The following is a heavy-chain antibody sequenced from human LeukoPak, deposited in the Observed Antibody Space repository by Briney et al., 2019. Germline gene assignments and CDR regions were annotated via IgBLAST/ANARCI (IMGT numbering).Heavy chain of an antibody. Sequence: SETLSLTCTVSGGSISSYYWSWIRQPPGKGLEWIGYIYYSGSTNYNPSLKSRVTMSVDTSKNQFSLRLSSVTAADTAVYYCALGVGETTVDYWGQGTLVAVSS. CDR2: IYYSGST. D-gene: IGHD1-26*01. V-gene: IGHV4-59*01. CDR1: GGSISSYY. J-gene: IGHJ4*02. CDR3: ALGVGETTVDY.